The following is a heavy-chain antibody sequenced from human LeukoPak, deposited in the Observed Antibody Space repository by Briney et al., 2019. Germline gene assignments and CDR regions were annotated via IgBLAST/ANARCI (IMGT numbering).Heavy chain of an antibody. CDR1: GFTFSSYA. Sequence: PGGSLRLSCVASGFTFSSYAMTWVRQAPGKGPEWVSTISDSGTATHYIDSVKGRFTISRDNPKNTLYLQMNSLRAEDTAVYYCAKSGSSWVFDYWGRGTLVTVSS. CDR2: ISDSGTAT. J-gene: IGHJ4*02. V-gene: IGHV3-23*01. CDR3: AKSGSSWVFDY. D-gene: IGHD6-13*01.